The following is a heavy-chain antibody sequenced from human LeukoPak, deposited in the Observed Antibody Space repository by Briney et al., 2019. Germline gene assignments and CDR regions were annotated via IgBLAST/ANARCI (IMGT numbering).Heavy chain of an antibody. D-gene: IGHD3-10*01. Sequence: EASETLSLTCTVSGGSISSYYWSWIRQPAGKGLEWIGRIYTSGSTNYNPSLKSRVTMSVDTSKNQFSLKLSSVTAADTAVYYCARDLVLWFGELAGWFDPWGQGTLVTVSS. CDR2: IYTSGST. V-gene: IGHV4-4*07. CDR3: ARDLVLWFGELAGWFDP. CDR1: GGSISSYY. J-gene: IGHJ5*02.